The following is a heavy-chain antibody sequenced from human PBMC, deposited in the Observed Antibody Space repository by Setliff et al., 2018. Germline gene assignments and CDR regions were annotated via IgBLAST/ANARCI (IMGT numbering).Heavy chain of an antibody. D-gene: IGHD6-13*01. J-gene: IGHJ4*02. CDR1: GYSISSGHF. Sequence: PSETLSLTCGVSGYSISSGHFWGWIRQPAGKGLEWIGLIQSTGNTNYNPSLQSRVTISIDTSKNQFSLKMSSVTAADTAMYYCAGTPALSTSWLSPFDYWGQGTLVTVSS. V-gene: IGHV4-38-2*01. CDR2: IQSTGNT. CDR3: AGTPALSTSWLSPFDY.